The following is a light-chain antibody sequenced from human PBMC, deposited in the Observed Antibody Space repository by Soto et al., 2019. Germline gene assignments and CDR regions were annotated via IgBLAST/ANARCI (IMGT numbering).Light chain of an antibody. J-gene: IGLJ1*01. CDR2: EVN. CDR1: SSDIGAYDY. V-gene: IGLV2-14*01. Sequence: QSALTQPASLSGSPGQSITISCTGTSSDIGAYDYVSWFQQHPGKAPKLMISEVNNRPSGVSNRFSGSNSGNTASLTISGLQAEDEADYYCCSYVTTPEIFGTGTKVTVL. CDR3: CSYVTTPEI.